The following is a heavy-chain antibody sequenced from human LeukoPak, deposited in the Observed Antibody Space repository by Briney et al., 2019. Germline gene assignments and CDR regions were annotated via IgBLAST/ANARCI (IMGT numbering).Heavy chain of an antibody. Sequence: PGGSLRLSCAASGFTFSSFGMSWVRQAPGKGLEWVSTISGSGSTTYYVDSVQGRFTISRDNSMNTVFLRMDSLRAEDTALYYCAKDSQRITMIVVVMQDYAFDIWGQGTMVTVSS. CDR1: GFTFSSFG. CDR3: AKDSQRITMIVVVMQDYAFDI. CDR2: ISGSGSTT. D-gene: IGHD3-22*01. J-gene: IGHJ3*02. V-gene: IGHV3-23*01.